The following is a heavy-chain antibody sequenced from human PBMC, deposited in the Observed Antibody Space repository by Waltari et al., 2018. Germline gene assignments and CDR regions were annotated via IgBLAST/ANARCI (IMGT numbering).Heavy chain of an antibody. Sequence: QVHLVESGGGMVQPGGSLRLTCTASGLRFSSEAMHWVRQAPGKGLEWVAYIKNDGSYKNHADSVKGRFTISRDNFENTLYLQMNNMRIEDAAIYYCVIGLSDAWGQGSLVTVSS. CDR2: IKNDGSYK. CDR1: GLRFSSEA. CDR3: VIGLSDA. V-gene: IGHV3-30*02. J-gene: IGHJ5*02.